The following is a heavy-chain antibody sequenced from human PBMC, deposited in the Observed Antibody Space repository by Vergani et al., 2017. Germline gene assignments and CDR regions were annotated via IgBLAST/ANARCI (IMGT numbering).Heavy chain of an antibody. J-gene: IGHJ3*01. V-gene: IGHV4-59*12. CDR1: GGSISSYY. D-gene: IGHD2-21*01. CDR3: ARDGGEYDKDALDV. CDR2: IYYSGST. Sequence: QVQLQESGPGLVKPSEPLSLTCTVSGGSISSYYWSWIRQPPGKGLEWIGYIYYSGSTNYNPSLRSRAIMSVDASKKQFSLKLTSVTAADTAVYYCARDGGEYDKDALDVWGQGTKVTVTS.